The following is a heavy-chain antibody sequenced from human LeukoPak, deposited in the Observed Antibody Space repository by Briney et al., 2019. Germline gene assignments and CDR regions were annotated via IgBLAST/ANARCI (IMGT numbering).Heavy chain of an antibody. CDR2: VKYSGNT. CDR3: GRGRALISVRPRRSYFDY. D-gene: IGHD3-16*01. V-gene: IGHV4-34*01. J-gene: IGHJ4*02. CDR1: GGSFKTYW. Sequence: TPSETLSLTCAVYGGSFKTYWWSWIRHSPGKGLGWMGEVKYSGNTNTNPSPHSPLTISIDISKNQLSLRLSSVSAADTAVYYCGRGRALISVRPRRSYFDYCGEGTPVTVSP.